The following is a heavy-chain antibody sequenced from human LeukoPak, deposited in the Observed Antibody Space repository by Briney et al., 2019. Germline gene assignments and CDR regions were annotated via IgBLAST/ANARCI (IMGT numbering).Heavy chain of an antibody. CDR2: ISSNGGST. J-gene: IGHJ4*02. CDR3: ARDGIGYGSGSYDY. V-gene: IGHV3-64*01. D-gene: IGHD3-10*01. Sequence: GGSLRLSCAASGFTFSSYAMHWVRQAPGKGLEYVSAISSNGGSTYYANSVKGRFTISRDNSKNTLYLQMGSLRAEDMAVYYCARDGIGYGSGSYDYWGQGTLVTVSS. CDR1: GFTFSSYA.